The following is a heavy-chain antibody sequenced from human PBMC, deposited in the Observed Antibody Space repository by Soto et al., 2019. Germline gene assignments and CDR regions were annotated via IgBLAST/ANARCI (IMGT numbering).Heavy chain of an antibody. CDR2: IYHTGTT. CDR1: AASISSSSDY. Sequence: QLQESGPGLVKPSETLPLSCTVSAASISSSSDYWAWIRQSPGRGLEWIGSIYHTGTTYYSPSLKSRVTMSVATSKNYFSLKLNSVTASDTAIYFCARHGPSAPRGFFDAWGQGILVTVSS. CDR3: ARHGPSAPRGFFDA. D-gene: IGHD3-10*01. V-gene: IGHV4-39*01. J-gene: IGHJ5*02.